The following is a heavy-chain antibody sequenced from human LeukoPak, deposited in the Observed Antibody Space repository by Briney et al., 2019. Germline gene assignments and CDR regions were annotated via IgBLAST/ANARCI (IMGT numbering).Heavy chain of an antibody. CDR2: IYYSGST. V-gene: IGHV4-39*01. CDR1: GGSISSSSYY. J-gene: IGHJ4*02. CDR3: ARLDSSGYSLFFDY. D-gene: IGHD3-22*01. Sequence: SETLSLTCTVSGGSISSSSYYWGWIRQPPGKGLEWIGSIYYSGSTYYNPSLKSRVTISVDTSKNQFSLKLSSVTAADTAVYYCARLDSSGYSLFFDYWGQGTLVTVSS.